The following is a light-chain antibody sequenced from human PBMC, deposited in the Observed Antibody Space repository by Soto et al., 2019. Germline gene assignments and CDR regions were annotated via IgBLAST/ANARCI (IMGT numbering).Light chain of an antibody. V-gene: IGKV1-39*01. J-gene: IGKJ4*01. CDR2: DAS. CDR3: QQSYSRT. CDR1: QSISSY. Sequence: DIQMTQSPSSLSASVGDRSTITCRASQSISSYLNWYQQKPLKAPKLLIYDASSLQSGVPSRFSGSGSGTDLTLTISSLQPEDFATYYYQQSYSRTFGEGTQVDIK.